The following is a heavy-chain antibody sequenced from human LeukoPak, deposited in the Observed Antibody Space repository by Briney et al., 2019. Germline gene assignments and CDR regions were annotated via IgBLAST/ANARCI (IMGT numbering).Heavy chain of an antibody. CDR2: IYYSGST. CDR1: GGSISSYY. D-gene: IGHD6-6*01. V-gene: IGHV4-59*01. CDR3: ARYSSSIAARTANFDY. Sequence: PSETLSLTCTVSGGSISSYYRSWIRQPPGKGLEWIGYIYYSGSTNYNPSLKSRVTISVDTSKNQFSLKLSSVTAADTAVYYCARYSSSIAARTANFDYWGQGTLVTVSS. J-gene: IGHJ4*02.